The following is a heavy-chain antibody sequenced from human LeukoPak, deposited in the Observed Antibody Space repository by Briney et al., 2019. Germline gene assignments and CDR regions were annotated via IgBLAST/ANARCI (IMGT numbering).Heavy chain of an antibody. CDR1: GGTFSIYA. J-gene: IGHJ4*02. V-gene: IGHV1-69*01. Sequence: ASVTLSCTASGGTFSIYAISWVRQAPGQGLEWMGGIIPIFGTANYAQKFQGRVTITADESTSTAYMELSSLRSEDTAVYYRARFVVGASWYYFDYWGQGTLVTVSS. D-gene: IGHD1-26*01. CDR3: ARFVVGASWYYFDY. CDR2: IIPIFGTA.